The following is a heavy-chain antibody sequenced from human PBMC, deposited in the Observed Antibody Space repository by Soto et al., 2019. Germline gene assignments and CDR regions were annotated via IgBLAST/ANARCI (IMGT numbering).Heavy chain of an antibody. J-gene: IGHJ6*02. CDR2: IKSKTDGGTT. CDR1: GFTFSNAS. D-gene: IGHD3-10*01. CDR3: TTDHPMVPNPYYYYYGMDV. V-gene: IGHV3-15*01. Sequence: GGSLRLSCAASGFTFSNASMSWVRQGTGKGLEWVGRIKSKTDGGTTDYAAPVKGRFTISRDDSKNTLYLQMNSLKTEDTAVYYCTTDHPMVPNPYYYYYGMDVWGQGTTVTVSS.